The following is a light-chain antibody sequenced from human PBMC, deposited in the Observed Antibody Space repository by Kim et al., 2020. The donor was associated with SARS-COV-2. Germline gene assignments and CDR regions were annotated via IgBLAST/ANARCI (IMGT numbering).Light chain of an antibody. V-gene: IGKV3-15*01. CDR2: GTF. CDR3: QQYYDWPLT. Sequence: SPGGRATLTCRASQSVRSSNLACYRQMPGQAPRLLIYGTFTRATDIPARFSGSGSGTVFILTISSLQSEDFAVYYCQQYYDWPLTFGGGTKVDI. J-gene: IGKJ4*01. CDR1: QSVRSSN.